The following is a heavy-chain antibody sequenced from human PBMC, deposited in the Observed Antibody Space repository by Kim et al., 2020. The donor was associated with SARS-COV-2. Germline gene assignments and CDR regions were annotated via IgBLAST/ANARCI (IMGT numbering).Heavy chain of an antibody. CDR3: ARGGKGRGGRQLLDY. V-gene: IGHV3-30*07. J-gene: IGHJ4*02. Sequence: DSVKGRFTNSRDNAKNTLYLQMNSLRAEDTAVYYCARGGKGRGGRQLLDYWGQGTLVTVSS. D-gene: IGHD5-18*01.